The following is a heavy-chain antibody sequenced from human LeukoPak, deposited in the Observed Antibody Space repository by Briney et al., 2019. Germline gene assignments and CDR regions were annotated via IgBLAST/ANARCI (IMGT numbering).Heavy chain of an antibody. J-gene: IGHJ4*02. V-gene: IGHV1-18*01. CDR3: ARGGGQTSSWRSFDL. D-gene: IGHD6-13*01. Sequence: ASVKVSCKASGGTFSSYAISWVRQAPGQGLEWMGWISGYAPNFQDRVTMTTDTSTSTAYIELRSLSLDDTAVYYCARGGGQTSSWRSFDLWGQGTLVIVSS. CDR2: ISG. CDR1: GGTFSSYA.